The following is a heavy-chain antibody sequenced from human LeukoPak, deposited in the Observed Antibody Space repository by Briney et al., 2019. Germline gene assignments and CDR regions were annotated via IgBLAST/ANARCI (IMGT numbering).Heavy chain of an antibody. CDR3: AREGGYDYVWGSYPYYFDY. J-gene: IGHJ4*02. CDR2: ISYDGSNK. V-gene: IGHV3-30*04. CDR1: GFTFSSYA. Sequence: GGSLRLSCAASGFTFSSYAMHWVRQAPGKGLEWVAVISYDGSNKYYADSVEGRFTISRDNSKNTLYLQMNSLRAEDTAVYYCAREGGYDYVWGSYPYYFDYWGQGTLVTVSS. D-gene: IGHD3-16*01.